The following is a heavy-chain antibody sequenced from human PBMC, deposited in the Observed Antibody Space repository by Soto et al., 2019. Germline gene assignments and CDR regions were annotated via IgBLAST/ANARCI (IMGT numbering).Heavy chain of an antibody. D-gene: IGHD3-10*01. CDR2: IYYSGST. CDR1: GGSISSGDYY. V-gene: IGHV4-30-4*01. CDR3: ARAQGSGFLVS. J-gene: IGHJ4*02. Sequence: QVQLQESGPGLVKPSQTLSLTCTVSGGSISSGDYYWSWIRQPPGKGREWIGYIYYSGSTYYNPPLKSRVTISVDTSKYQFSLKLSSVTAADTAVYYCARAQGSGFLVSWGQGTLVTVSS.